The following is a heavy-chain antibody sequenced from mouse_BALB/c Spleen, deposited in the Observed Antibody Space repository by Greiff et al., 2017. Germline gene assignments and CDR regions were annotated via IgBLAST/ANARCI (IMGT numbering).Heavy chain of an antibody. CDR3: ARVPYYSAMDY. D-gene: IGHD2-10*01. CDR1: GFTFSDYY. J-gene: IGHJ4*01. Sequence: EVQGVESGGGLVKPGGSLKLSCAASGFTFSDYYMYWVRQTPEKRLEWVATISDGGSYTYYPDSVKGRFTISRDNAKNNLYLQMSSLKSEDTAMYYCARVPYYSAMDYWGQGTSVTVSS. CDR2: ISDGGSYT. V-gene: IGHV5-4*02.